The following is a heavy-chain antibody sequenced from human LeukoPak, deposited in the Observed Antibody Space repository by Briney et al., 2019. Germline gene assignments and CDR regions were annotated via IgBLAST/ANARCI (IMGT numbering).Heavy chain of an antibody. CDR2: ISSSGSTI. V-gene: IGHV3-48*03. J-gene: IGHJ4*02. CDR1: GFTFSSYE. D-gene: IGHD3-10*01. CDR3: ARVEAWSYGSGSYPPGAYFDY. Sequence: GGSLRLSCAASGFTFSSYEMNWVRQAPGKGLEWVSYISSSGSTIYYADSVKGRFTISRDNAKNSLYLQMNSLRAEDTALYYCARVEAWSYGSGSYPPGAYFDYWGQGTLVTVSS.